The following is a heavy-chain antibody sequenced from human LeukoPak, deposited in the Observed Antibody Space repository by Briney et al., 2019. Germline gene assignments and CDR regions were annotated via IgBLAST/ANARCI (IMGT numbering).Heavy chain of an antibody. J-gene: IGHJ3*02. Sequence: PGGSLRLSCAASGFTFSSYWMHWVRQAQGKGLVRVSRINSDGSTTSYADSVKGRFTISRDNAKNTLYLQMNSLRAEDTAVYYCARDGDSSGYPDAFDIWGQGTMVTVSS. CDR1: GFTFSSYW. V-gene: IGHV3-74*01. D-gene: IGHD3-22*01. CDR3: ARDGDSSGYPDAFDI. CDR2: INSDGSTT.